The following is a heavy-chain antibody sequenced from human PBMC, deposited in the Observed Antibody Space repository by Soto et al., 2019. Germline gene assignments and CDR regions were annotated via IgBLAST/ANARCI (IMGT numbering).Heavy chain of an antibody. D-gene: IGHD4-4*01. Sequence: SETLSITCTVSGGSISSSSYYWGWIRQPPGKGLEWIGSIYYSGSTYYNPSLKSRVTISVDTSKNQFSLKLSSVTAADTAVYYCAIGTTNYYYGMDVWGQGTTVTVSS. J-gene: IGHJ6*02. V-gene: IGHV4-39*01. CDR1: GGSISSSSYY. CDR3: AIGTTNYYYGMDV. CDR2: IYYSGST.